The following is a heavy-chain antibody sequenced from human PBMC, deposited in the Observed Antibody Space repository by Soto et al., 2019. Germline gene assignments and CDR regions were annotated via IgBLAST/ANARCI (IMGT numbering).Heavy chain of an antibody. CDR3: ARKGAYYEVWSGYYKYFDY. J-gene: IGHJ4*02. D-gene: IGHD3-3*01. CDR2: INHSGST. CDR1: GGSFSGYY. V-gene: IGHV4-34*01. Sequence: TSETLSLTCAVYGGSFSGYYWSWIRQPPGKGLEWIGEINHSGSTNYNPSLKSRVTISVDTSKNQFSLKLSSVTAADTAVYYCARKGAYYEVWSGYYKYFDYWGQGTLVTVSS.